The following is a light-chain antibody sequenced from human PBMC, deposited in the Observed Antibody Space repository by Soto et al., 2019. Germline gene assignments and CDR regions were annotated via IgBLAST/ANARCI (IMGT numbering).Light chain of an antibody. CDR1: QSISRW. V-gene: IGKV1-5*03. Sequence: DIQMTQSPSTLSASVGDRVTITCRASQSISRWLAWYQQKPGTAPKLLLYEASTLESGVPSRFSGSRSGTEFTLTVSSLQPDDFATYYCQQYNDSFPYTFGQGTKLEIK. J-gene: IGKJ2*01. CDR2: EAS. CDR3: QQYNDSFPYT.